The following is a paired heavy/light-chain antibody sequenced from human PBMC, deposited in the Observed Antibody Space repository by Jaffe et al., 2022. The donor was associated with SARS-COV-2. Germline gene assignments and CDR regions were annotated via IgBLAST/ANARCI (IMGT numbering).Heavy chain of an antibody. V-gene: IGHV1-18*01. J-gene: IGHJ4*02. CDR2: ISGYNGNT. CDR3: ARERLSIFGVLSQYYFDY. Sequence: QVQLVQSGAEVKKPGASVKVSCKASGYTFTTYGISWVRQAPGQGLEWVGWISGYNGNTKYAQNLQGRVTMTTDTSTSTAYMDLRSLRSDDTAVYYCARERLSIFGVLSQYYFDYWGQGSLVTVSS. CDR1: GYTFTTYG. D-gene: IGHD3-3*01.
Light chain of an antibody. J-gene: IGLJ1*01. CDR1: SSDVGSYNL. CDR2: EGS. V-gene: IGLV2-23*01. CDR3: CSYAGSDSYV. Sequence: QSALTQPASVSGSPGQSITISCTGTSSDVGSYNLVSWYQQYPGRAPKLMIYEGSKRPSGVSYRFSGSKSGNTASLTISGLQAEDEADYYCCSYAGSDSYVFGSGTKVTVL.